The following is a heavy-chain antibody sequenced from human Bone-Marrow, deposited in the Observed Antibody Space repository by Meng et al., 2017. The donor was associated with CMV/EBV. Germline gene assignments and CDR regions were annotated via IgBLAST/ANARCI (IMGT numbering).Heavy chain of an antibody. J-gene: IGHJ6*02. D-gene: IGHD2-2*01. CDR1: GFTFSNAW. V-gene: IGHV3-15*01. Sequence: LSLTCAASGFTFSNAWMSWVRQAPGKGLEWVGRIKSKTDGGTTDYAAPVKGRFTISRDDSKNTLYLQMNSLKTEDTAVYYCTSNIVVVPTPAPYYYYYGMDVWGQGTTVTVSS. CDR2: IKSKTDGGTT. CDR3: TSNIVVVPTPAPYYYYYGMDV.